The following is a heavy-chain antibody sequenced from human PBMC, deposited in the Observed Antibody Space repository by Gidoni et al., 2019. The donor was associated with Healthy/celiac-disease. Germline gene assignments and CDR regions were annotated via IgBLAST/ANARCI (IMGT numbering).Heavy chain of an antibody. D-gene: IGHD2-8*01. CDR1: GGTFRSYA. V-gene: IGHV1-69*01. J-gene: IGHJ6*02. CDR3: ARDCTNGVCYLPYYYGMDV. Sequence: QVQLVQSGAEVKKPGSSVKVSCKASGGTFRSYAISWVRQAPGQGLEWMGGVIPIFGTANYAQKFQGRVTITADESTSTAYMELSSLRSEDTAVYYCARDCTNGVCYLPYYYGMDVWGQGTTVTVSS. CDR2: VIPIFGTA.